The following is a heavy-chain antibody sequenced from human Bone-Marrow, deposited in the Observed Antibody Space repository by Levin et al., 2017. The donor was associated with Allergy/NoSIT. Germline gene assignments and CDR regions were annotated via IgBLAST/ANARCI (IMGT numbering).Heavy chain of an antibody. CDR3: ARTLGYCSGDGCYYYFDY. D-gene: IGHD2-15*01. J-gene: IGHJ4*02. CDR1: NYSLRSGFH. V-gene: IGHV4-38-2*01. Sequence: SQTLSLPCAVSNYSLRSGFHWGWIRQPPGKGLEWIGSIDQSGNTYYNPSLKSRVTISVDTSKNQFSLRLTSVSAADTAVYYCARTLGYCSGDGCYYYFDYWGQGTLVTVSS. CDR2: IDQSGNT.